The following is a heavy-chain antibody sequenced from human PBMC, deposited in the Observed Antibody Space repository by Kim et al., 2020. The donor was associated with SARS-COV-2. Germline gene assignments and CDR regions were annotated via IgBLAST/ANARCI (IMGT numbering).Heavy chain of an antibody. Sequence: SETLSLTCTVSGGSISSSSYYWGWIRQPPGKGLEWIGSIYYSGSTYYNPSLKSRVTISVDTSKNQFSLKLSSVTAADTAVYYCARLRGWNYYYGMDVWGQGTTVTVSS. CDR3: ARLRGWNYYYGMDV. CDR2: IYYSGST. D-gene: IGHD2-15*01. V-gene: IGHV4-39*01. CDR1: GGSISSSSYY. J-gene: IGHJ6*02.